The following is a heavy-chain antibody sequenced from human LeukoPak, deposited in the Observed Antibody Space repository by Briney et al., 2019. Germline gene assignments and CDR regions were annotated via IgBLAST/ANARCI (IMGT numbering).Heavy chain of an antibody. V-gene: IGHV5-51*01. CDR3: ARLEYYDILTGYYYYYGMDV. Sequence: GESLKISCKGSGYSFTSYWIGWVRQMPGKGLEGMGIIYPGDSDTRYSPSFQGQVTISADKSISTAYLQWSSLKASDTAMYYCARLEYYDILTGYYYYYGMDVWGQGTTVTVSS. CDR1: GYSFTSYW. D-gene: IGHD3-9*01. J-gene: IGHJ6*02. CDR2: IYPGDSDT.